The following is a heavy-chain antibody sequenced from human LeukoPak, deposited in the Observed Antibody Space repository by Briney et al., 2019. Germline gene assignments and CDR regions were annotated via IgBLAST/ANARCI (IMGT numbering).Heavy chain of an antibody. CDR1: GGSISTYY. D-gene: IGHD6-6*01. J-gene: IGHJ1*01. Sequence: SETLSLTCTVSGGSISTYYWNWTRQPPGKGLEWIGYIYHSGSMNYNPSLQSRVTISVDTSKNQFSLNLNSVTAADTAVYYCARGGAARLHFQNWGQGTLVTVSS. V-gene: IGHV4-59*01. CDR3: ARGGAARLHFQN. CDR2: IYHSGSM.